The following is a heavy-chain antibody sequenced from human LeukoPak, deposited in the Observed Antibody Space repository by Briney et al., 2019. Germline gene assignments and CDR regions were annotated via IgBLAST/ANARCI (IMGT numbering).Heavy chain of an antibody. V-gene: IGHV4-39*01. CDR3: ASPSKWELSDLGC. CDR2: IYHTGTT. CDR1: GGSISSNTYY. J-gene: IGHJ4*01. Sequence: KPSETLSLTCTVSGGSISSNTYYWAWIRQPPGKGLEWIGSIYHTGTTCYNPSLKSRVTISVDTSSNRFSLQLRSVTAADTATYYCASPSKWELSDLGCWGRGTLVTVSS. D-gene: IGHD1-26*01.